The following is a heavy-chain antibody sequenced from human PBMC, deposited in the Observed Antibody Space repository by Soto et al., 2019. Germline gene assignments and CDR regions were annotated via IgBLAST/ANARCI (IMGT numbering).Heavy chain of an antibody. J-gene: IGHJ4*02. D-gene: IGHD3-16*01. V-gene: IGHV1-69*14. Sequence: QVQLVQSGAEVQKPGSSVNVSCKAYGDTPSTYAISWVRQAPGQGLEWMGGIIPILGRPTYAQRFQGRIPISAGTSTRTTYMELNAVTSDDTAVCFCAILGLDVDSWGQGTLVLVSS. CDR3: AILGLDVDS. CDR2: IIPILGRP. CDR1: GDTPSTYA.